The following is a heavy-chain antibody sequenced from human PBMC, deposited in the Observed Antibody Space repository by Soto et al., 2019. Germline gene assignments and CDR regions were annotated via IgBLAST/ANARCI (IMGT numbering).Heavy chain of an antibody. CDR2: IWYDGSNK. J-gene: IGHJ6*02. CDR1: GFTFSSYG. D-gene: IGHD4-17*01. V-gene: IGHV3-33*01. Sequence: QVQLVESGGGVVQPGRSLRLSCAASGFTFSSYGMHWVRQAPGKGLEWVAVIWYDGSNKYYADSVKGRFTISRDNSKHTLYLQMNSLRAEDTAVYYCARDKGDYDLYYYYGMDVWGQGTTVTVSS. CDR3: ARDKGDYDLYYYYGMDV.